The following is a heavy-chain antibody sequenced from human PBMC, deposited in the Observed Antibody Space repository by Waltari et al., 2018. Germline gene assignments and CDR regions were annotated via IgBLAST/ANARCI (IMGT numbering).Heavy chain of an antibody. Sequence: EVQLLQSGAEVKKPGESLTISCKGSGYSFTNSWICGVRQMPGKGLEWMGIIYPGDSDTRYSPSFQGQVTISADKSISTAYLQWSSLKASDTAMYYCARHKSFRGAFDIWGQGTMVTVSS. V-gene: IGHV5-51*01. J-gene: IGHJ3*02. CDR3: ARHKSFRGAFDI. CDR1: GYSFTNSW. CDR2: IYPGDSDT.